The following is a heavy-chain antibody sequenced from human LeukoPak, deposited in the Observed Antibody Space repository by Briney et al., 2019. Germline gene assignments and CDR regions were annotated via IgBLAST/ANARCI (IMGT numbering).Heavy chain of an antibody. CDR1: GFTFSSYS. CDR2: ISSSSSTI. D-gene: IGHD3-10*01. V-gene: IGHV3-48*04. Sequence: GGSLRLSCAASGFTFSSYSMNWVRQAPGKGLEWVSYISSSSSTIYYADSVKGRFTISRDNAKNSLYLQMNSLRAEDTAVYYCVKDRGSVVRGVIISGFDYWGQGTLVTVSS. CDR3: VKDRGSVVRGVIISGFDY. J-gene: IGHJ4*02.